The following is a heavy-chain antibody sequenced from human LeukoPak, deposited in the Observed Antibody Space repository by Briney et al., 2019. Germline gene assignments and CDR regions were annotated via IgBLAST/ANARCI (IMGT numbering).Heavy chain of an antibody. D-gene: IGHD6-13*01. CDR3: ARDLSSTGQRMDV. CDR1: GFTFSRYW. CDR2: IDSDVSST. Sequence: PGGSLRLPCAASGFTFSRYWMHWVRQVPGKGPVWVSRIDSDVSSTGYADFVQGRFNISRDNAENTLYLQMNSLRAEDTAVYYCARDLSSTGQRMDVWGKGTTVTVSS. J-gene: IGHJ6*03. V-gene: IGHV3-74*01.